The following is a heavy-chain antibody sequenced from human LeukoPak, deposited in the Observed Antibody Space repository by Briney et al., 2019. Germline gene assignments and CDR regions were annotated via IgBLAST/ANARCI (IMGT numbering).Heavy chain of an antibody. CDR1: GGSFSGYY. CDR3: ARSVQIRALGRFGMDV. CDR2: INHSGST. V-gene: IGHV4-34*01. Sequence: SETLSLTCAVYGGSFSGYYWSWIRQPPGKGLEWIGEINHSGSTNYNPSLKSRVTISVDTSKNQFSLKLSSVTAADTAVYYCARSVQIRALGRFGMDVWGQGTTVTVSS. D-gene: IGHD1-1*01. J-gene: IGHJ6*02.